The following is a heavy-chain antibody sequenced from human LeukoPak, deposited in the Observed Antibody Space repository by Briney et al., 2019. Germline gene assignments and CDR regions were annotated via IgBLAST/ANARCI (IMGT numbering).Heavy chain of an antibody. CDR2: ISSSSSYI. J-gene: IGHJ5*02. Sequence: GGSLRLSCAASGFTFSSYSMNWVRQAPGKGLEWVSSISSSSSYIYYADSVKGRFTISRDNAKNSLNLQMNSLRAEDTAVYYCARDAMIIRHDWFDPWGQGTLVTVSS. CDR3: ARDAMIIRHDWFDP. CDR1: GFTFSSYS. D-gene: IGHD3-22*01. V-gene: IGHV3-21*01.